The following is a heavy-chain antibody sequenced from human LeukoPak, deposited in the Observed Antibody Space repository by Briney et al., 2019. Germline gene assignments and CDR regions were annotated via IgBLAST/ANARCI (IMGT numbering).Heavy chain of an antibody. Sequence: SQTLSLTCTVSGGSISSGSYYWSWIRQPAGKGLEWIGRIYTSGSTNYNPSLKSRVTISVDRSKNQFSLKLSSVTAADTAVYYCASGRQQLAHYGMDVWGQGTTVTVSS. CDR1: GGSISSGSYY. J-gene: IGHJ6*02. CDR3: ASGRQQLAHYGMDV. CDR2: IYTSGST. V-gene: IGHV4-61*02. D-gene: IGHD6-13*01.